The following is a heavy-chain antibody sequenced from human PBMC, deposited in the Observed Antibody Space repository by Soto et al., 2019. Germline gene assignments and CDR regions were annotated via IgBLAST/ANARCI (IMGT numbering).Heavy chain of an antibody. Sequence: EVQLLESGGGLVQPGGSLRLSCAASGFTFSTYAMNWVRQAPGNGLEWVSAISGSGGSIHYADSVKGRFTISRDNSKNTLYRQMNRLGDEDTAVYHCVKGYWKGDVWGQGTTVTVSS. V-gene: IGHV3-23*01. CDR2: ISGSGGSI. D-gene: IGHD1-1*01. J-gene: IGHJ6*02. CDR1: GFTFSTYA. CDR3: VKGYWKGDV.